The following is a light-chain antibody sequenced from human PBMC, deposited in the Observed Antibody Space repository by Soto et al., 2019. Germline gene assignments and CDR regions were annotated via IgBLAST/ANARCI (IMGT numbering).Light chain of an antibody. Sequence: QSALTQPAYVSGSPGQSITISCTGTRSDVGGYNYVSWYQQHPGKAPKLIIYEVSNRPSGVSNRFSGSKSGNTASLTISGLQAEDEADYYCSSYTSSSARVFGGGTKLTVL. V-gene: IGLV2-14*01. CDR1: RSDVGGYNY. J-gene: IGLJ2*01. CDR2: EVS. CDR3: SSYTSSSARV.